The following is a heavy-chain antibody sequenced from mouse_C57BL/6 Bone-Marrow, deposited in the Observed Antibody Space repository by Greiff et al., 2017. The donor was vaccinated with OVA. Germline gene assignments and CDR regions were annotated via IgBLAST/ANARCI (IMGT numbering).Heavy chain of an antibody. CDR3: ATYDYDLYWYFDV. CDR2: INPNNGGT. V-gene: IGHV1-22*01. Sequence: EVQLQQSGPELVKPGASVKMSCKASGYTFTDYNMHWVKQSHGKSLEWIGYINPNNGGTSYNQKFKGKATLTVNKSSSTAYMELRILTSEDSAVYYCATYDYDLYWYFDVWGTGTTVTVSS. J-gene: IGHJ1*03. CDR1: GYTFTDYN. D-gene: IGHD2-4*01.